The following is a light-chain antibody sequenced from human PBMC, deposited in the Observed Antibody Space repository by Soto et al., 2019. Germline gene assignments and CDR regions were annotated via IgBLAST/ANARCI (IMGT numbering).Light chain of an antibody. Sequence: QSALTQPASVSGSPGQSISISCTGTSSDVGGYNYVSWYQQHPGKAPKLMIYDVNNRPSGVSDRFSGSKSGNTASVTISGLQAEDEADYYCSSYTSSSTLVFGTGTKVTVL. CDR2: DVN. J-gene: IGLJ1*01. CDR3: SSYTSSSTLV. V-gene: IGLV2-14*01. CDR1: SSDVGGYNY.